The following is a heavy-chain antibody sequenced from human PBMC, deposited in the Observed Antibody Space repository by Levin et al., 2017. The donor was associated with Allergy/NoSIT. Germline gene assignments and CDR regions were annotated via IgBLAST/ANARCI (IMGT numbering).Heavy chain of an antibody. V-gene: IGHV4-61*02. CDR2: IYTDGST. CDR3: ARSLLTYVDRGHWFDP. Sequence: NPSETLSLTCTVSDDSIASGNYYWNWIRQPAGKGLEWIGRIYTDGSTNYNPSLKSRLSISVDASKDQFSLRLTSVTAADTAVYYCARSLLTYVDRGHWFDPWGQGALVTVSS. CDR1: DDSIASGNYY. D-gene: IGHD4-17*01. J-gene: IGHJ5*02.